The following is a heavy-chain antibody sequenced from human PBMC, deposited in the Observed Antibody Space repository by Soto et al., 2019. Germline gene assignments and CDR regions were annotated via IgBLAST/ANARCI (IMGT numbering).Heavy chain of an antibody. V-gene: IGHV4-59*01. Sequence: SETLSLTCAVSGVTISTYYWSWIRQPPGKGLEWIGYNYHSGTANYNPSLKSRVTISVDTSKNQFSLRLTSVTAADTAIYYCVREAYIGYGHAIDHWGQGILVTVSS. D-gene: IGHD5-12*01. CDR1: GVTISTYY. CDR3: VREAYIGYGHAIDH. CDR2: NYHSGTA. J-gene: IGHJ4*02.